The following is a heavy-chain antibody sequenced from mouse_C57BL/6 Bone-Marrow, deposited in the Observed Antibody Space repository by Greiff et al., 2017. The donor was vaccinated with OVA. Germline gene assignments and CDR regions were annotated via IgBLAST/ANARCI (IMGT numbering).Heavy chain of an antibody. CDR3: TRVTTVADY. Sequence: VQLQQSGTVLARPGASVKMSCKTSGYTFTSYWMHWVKQRPGQGLEWIGAIYPGNSDPSYNQKFKGKAKLTAGTSASTAYMELSSLTNEDSAVYYCTRVTTVADYWGQGTTLTVSS. CDR2: IYPGNSDP. V-gene: IGHV1-5*01. J-gene: IGHJ2*01. CDR1: GYTFTSYW. D-gene: IGHD1-1*01.